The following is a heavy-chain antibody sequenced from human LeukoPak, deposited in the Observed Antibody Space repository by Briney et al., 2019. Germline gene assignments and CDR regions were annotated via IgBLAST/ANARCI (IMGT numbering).Heavy chain of an antibody. J-gene: IGHJ4*02. CDR3: ARASGNYDYVWGSYRYSGYFDY. CDR1: GGSFSGYY. V-gene: IGHV4-34*01. D-gene: IGHD3-16*02. Sequence: SETLSLTCAVYGGSFSGYYWSWIRQPPGKGLEWIGEINHSGSTNYNPSLKSRVTISVDTSKNQFSLKLSSVTAADTAVYYCARASGNYDYVWGSYRYSGYFDYWGQGTLVTVSS. CDR2: INHSGST.